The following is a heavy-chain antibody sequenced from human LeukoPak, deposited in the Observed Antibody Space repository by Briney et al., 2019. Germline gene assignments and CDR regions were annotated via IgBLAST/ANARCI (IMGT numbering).Heavy chain of an antibody. CDR2: IYYSVST. CDR3: ARGAVAGRPIDY. J-gene: IGHJ4*02. CDR1: GGSVSSGRYY. Sequence: PSETLSPTCTVSGGSVSSGRYYWSSIRQPPGKGLEWIGYIYYSVSTNYNPSLKSRVTISVDTSKNQFSLKLSSVTAADTAVYYCARGAVAGRPIDYWGQGTLVTVSS. D-gene: IGHD6-19*01. V-gene: IGHV4-61*01.